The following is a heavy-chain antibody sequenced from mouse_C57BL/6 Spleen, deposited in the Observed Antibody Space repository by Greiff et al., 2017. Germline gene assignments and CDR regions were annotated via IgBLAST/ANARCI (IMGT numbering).Heavy chain of an antibody. CDR1: GYTFTDYY. J-gene: IGHJ3*01. D-gene: IGHD1-1*01. Sequence: EVKLMESGPVLVKPGASVKMSCKASGYTFTDYYMNWVKQSHGKSLEWIGVINPYNGGTSYNQKFKGKATLTVDKSSSTAYMELNSLTSEDSAVYYCAVGVITTVVPPWFAYWGQGTLVTVSA. CDR2: INPYNGGT. CDR3: AVGVITTVVPPWFAY. V-gene: IGHV1-19*01.